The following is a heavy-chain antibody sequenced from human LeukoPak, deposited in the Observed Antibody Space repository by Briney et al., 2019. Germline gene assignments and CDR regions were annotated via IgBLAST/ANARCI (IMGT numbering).Heavy chain of an antibody. D-gene: IGHD5-18*01. CDR2: ISSDGNTT. CDR3: APEGGYSYDY. Sequence: GGSLRLSCAASGFTISTYWMHWVRHAPGKGLVWVARISSDGNTTRYADFVEGRFAISRDNAKNTLYLQMNSLRAEDTAVYYCAPEGGYSYDYWGQGTLVTVSS. CDR1: GFTISTYW. J-gene: IGHJ4*02. V-gene: IGHV3-74*01.